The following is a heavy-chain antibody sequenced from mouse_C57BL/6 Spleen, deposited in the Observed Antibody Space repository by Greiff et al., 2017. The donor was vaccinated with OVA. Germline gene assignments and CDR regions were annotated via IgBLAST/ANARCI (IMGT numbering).Heavy chain of an antibody. CDR2: ISYDGSN. CDR3: ASPIYYGSSYWYFDV. Sequence: EVKLMESGPGLVKPSQSLSLTCSVTGYSITSGYYWNWIRQFPGNKLEWMGYISYDGSNNYNPSLKNRISITRDTSKNQFFLKLNSVTTEDTATYYCASPIYYGSSYWYFDVWGTGTTVTVSS. J-gene: IGHJ1*03. D-gene: IGHD1-1*01. CDR1: GYSITSGYY. V-gene: IGHV3-6*01.